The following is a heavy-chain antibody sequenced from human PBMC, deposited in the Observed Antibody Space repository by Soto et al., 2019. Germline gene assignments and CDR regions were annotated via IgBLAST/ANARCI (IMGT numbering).Heavy chain of an antibody. CDR1: GGSISSGGYY. V-gene: IGHV4-31*03. J-gene: IGHJ4*02. CDR3: AREHPTLYYFDY. Sequence: SETLSLTCTVSGGSISSGGYYWSWIRQHPGKGLEWIGYIYYSGSTYYNPSLKSRVTISVDTSKNQFSLKLSSVTAADTAVYYCAREHPTLYYFDYWGQGTLVTVSS. CDR2: IYYSGST.